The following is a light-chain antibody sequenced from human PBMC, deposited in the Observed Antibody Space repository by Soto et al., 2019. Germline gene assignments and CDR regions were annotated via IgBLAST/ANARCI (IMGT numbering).Light chain of an antibody. CDR3: QQYRSFPAT. J-gene: IGKJ4*02. V-gene: IGKV1D-16*01. Sequence: IQMTQSPSSLSASVGDRVTITCRASQGISRWLAWYQLKPRKAPKSLIYAASTLQSGIPSRFSGSGSGTHFTLTVSSVQPEESATYDCQQYRSFPATVGEGTKVEI. CDR1: QGISRW. CDR2: AAS.